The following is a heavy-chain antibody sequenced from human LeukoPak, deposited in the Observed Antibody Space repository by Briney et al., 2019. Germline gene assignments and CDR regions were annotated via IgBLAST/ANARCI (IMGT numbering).Heavy chain of an antibody. J-gene: IGHJ4*02. CDR2: INPDGSVE. V-gene: IGHV3-7*01. CDR3: ARDPHFGALDY. Sequence: GGSLRLSCAASGFSFINSRMSWVRQAPGKGLEWVALINPDGSVEHYVDAVKGRFTVSRDNAKNSLYLQMNNLRGEDRAVYFCARDPHFGALDYWGLGTLVTVSS. CDR1: GFSFINSR. D-gene: IGHD4-17*01.